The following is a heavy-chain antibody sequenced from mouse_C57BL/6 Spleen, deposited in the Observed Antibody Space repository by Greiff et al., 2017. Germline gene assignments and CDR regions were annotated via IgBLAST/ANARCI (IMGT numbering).Heavy chain of an antibody. D-gene: IGHD4-1*01. CDR2: IYPGDGDT. Sequence: QVQLQQSGPELVKPGASVKISCKASGYAFRSSWMNWVKQRPGKGLEWIGRIYPGDGDTNYNGKFKGKATLTADKSSSTAYMQLSSLTSEDSAVYFCARELGLFYFDYWGQGTTLTVSS. CDR3: ARELGLFYFDY. V-gene: IGHV1-82*01. J-gene: IGHJ2*01. CDR1: GYAFRSSW.